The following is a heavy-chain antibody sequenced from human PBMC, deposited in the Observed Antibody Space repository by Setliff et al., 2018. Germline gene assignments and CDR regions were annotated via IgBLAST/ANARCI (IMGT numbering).Heavy chain of an antibody. J-gene: IGHJ6*02. CDR2: IYIGGSA. CDR1: GGSISSYY. Sequence: PSETLSLTCTVSGGSISSYYWSWIRQPAGEGLEWIGHIYIGGSANYNPSLTSRVTMSIDTSKNQFSLKLNSVTASDMAVYYCARARHFGMDVWGQGTTVTVSS. V-gene: IGHV4-4*07. CDR3: ARARHFGMDV.